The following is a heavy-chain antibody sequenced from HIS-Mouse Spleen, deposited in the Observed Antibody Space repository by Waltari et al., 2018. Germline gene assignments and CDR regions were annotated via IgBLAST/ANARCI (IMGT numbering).Heavy chain of an antibody. CDR1: GGSISSSSYS. Sequence: QLQPQESGPGLVKPSETLSLTCTDSGGSISSSSYSWGWIRQPPGKGLGWIGSIYYSGSTYYNPSLKSRVTISVDTSKNQFSLKLSSVTAADTAVYYCAREIPYSSSWYDWYFDLWGRGTLVTVSS. CDR3: AREIPYSSSWYDWYFDL. V-gene: IGHV4-39*07. J-gene: IGHJ2*01. D-gene: IGHD6-13*01. CDR2: IYYSGST.